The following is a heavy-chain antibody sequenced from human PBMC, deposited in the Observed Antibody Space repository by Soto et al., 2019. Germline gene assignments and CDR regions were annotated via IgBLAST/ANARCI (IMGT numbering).Heavy chain of an antibody. Sequence: ASVKVSCKASGYTFTGYYMHWVRQAPGQGLEWMGWINPNSGGTNYAQKFQGWVTMTRDTSISTAYMELSRLRSDDTAVYYCARAPYCSGGSCYLLDYGMDVWGQGTTVTVSS. CDR1: GYTFTGYY. D-gene: IGHD2-15*01. J-gene: IGHJ6*02. V-gene: IGHV1-2*04. CDR2: INPNSGGT. CDR3: ARAPYCSGGSCYLLDYGMDV.